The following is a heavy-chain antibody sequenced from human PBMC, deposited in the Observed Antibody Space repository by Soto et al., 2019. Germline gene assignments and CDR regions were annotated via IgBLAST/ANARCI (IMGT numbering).Heavy chain of an antibody. V-gene: IGHV3-23*01. CDR2: ISGSGGST. CDR3: AKGVGSGWRLLVY. J-gene: IGHJ4*02. Sequence: EVQLLESGGGLVQPGGSLRLPCAASGFTFSSYAMSWVRQAPGKGLEWVSAISGSGGSTYYADSVKARFTISRDNSKNTLYRQKNSQRAADTAVYYCAKGVGSGWRLLVYWGQGTLVTVSS. CDR1: GFTFSSYA. D-gene: IGHD6-19*01.